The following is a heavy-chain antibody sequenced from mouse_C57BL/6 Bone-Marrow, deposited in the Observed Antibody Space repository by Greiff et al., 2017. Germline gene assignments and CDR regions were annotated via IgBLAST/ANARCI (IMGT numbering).Heavy chain of an antibody. CDR1: GYTFTSYW. J-gene: IGHJ3*01. CDR3: ARGGLGNYVFAY. CDR2: IDPSDSET. D-gene: IGHD2-1*01. Sequence: QVQLQQPGAELVRPGSSVKLSCKASGYTFTSYWMHWVKQRPIQGLEWIGNIDPSDSETHYNQKFKDKATVTVDKSSSTAYMQLSSLTSEDSAVYYCARGGLGNYVFAYWGQGTLVTVSA. V-gene: IGHV1-52*01.